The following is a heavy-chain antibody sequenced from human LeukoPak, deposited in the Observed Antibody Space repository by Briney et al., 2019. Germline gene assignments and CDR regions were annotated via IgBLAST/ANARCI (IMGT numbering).Heavy chain of an antibody. CDR3: VKGGVLKTTYNWFDP. CDR2: ISISGDDT. V-gene: IGHV3-23*01. Sequence: GGSLRLSCAASGFFFTSHAMNWVRQAPGKGLEWVASISISGDDTYYGDSVKGRFTISRDNANNSLYLHMKSLRVDDTGVYYCVKGGVLKTTYNWFDPWGQGNLVTVSS. J-gene: IGHJ5*02. CDR1: GFFFTSHA. D-gene: IGHD1-1*01.